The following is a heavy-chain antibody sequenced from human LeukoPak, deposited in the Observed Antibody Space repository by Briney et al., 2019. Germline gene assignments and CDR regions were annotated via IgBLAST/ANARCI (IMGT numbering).Heavy chain of an antibody. Sequence: GDSVKVSCKASGYTFSGHHMHWVRQAPGQGLEWMGWILPNSGGTHYGQKFQGRVTMTGDTSINTAYIELTRLTSDDTAVYYCSGDGPSGSNMASDYWGQGTLVTVSS. CDR1: GYTFSGHH. CDR2: ILPNSGGT. CDR3: SGDGPSGSNMASDY. D-gene: IGHD1-26*01. V-gene: IGHV1-2*02. J-gene: IGHJ4*02.